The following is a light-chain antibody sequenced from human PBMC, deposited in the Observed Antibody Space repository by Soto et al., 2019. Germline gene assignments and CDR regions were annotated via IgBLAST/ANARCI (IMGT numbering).Light chain of an antibody. J-gene: IGKJ1*01. Sequence: DIQMTQSPSTLSASVGDRVTITCRASQSISSWLAWYQQKPGKAPKLLIYDASSLEGGVPSRFNGSGSGTEFIFTISSLQPDDFATYYCQQYNSYWTFGQGTKVDIK. CDR3: QQYNSYWT. CDR2: DAS. V-gene: IGKV1-5*01. CDR1: QSISSW.